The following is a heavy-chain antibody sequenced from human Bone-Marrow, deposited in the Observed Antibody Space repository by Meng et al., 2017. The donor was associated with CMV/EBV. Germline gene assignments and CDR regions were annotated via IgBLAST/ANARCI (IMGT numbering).Heavy chain of an antibody. D-gene: IGHD2-2*01. CDR2: IKSDGSGA. V-gene: IGHV3-74*03. J-gene: IGHJ3*02. CDR1: GFTFNTHW. Sequence: GESLKISCAASGFTFNTHWMHWVRQAPGKGLVWVSRIKSDGSGATYPDSVKGRFTISRDNAKNSLYLQMNSLRAEDTAVYYCARDKSSTSCCSDAFDIWGQGTMVTVSS. CDR3: ARDKSSTSCCSDAFDI.